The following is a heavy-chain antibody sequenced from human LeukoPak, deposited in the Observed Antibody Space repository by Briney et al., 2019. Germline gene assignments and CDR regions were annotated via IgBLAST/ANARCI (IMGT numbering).Heavy chain of an antibody. J-gene: IGHJ4*02. CDR2: IYYSGST. CDR3: AREYSSGHFDY. Sequence: SETLSLTCTVSGGSISSTSYYWGWIRQPPGKGLEGIGSIYYSGSTYYNPSLKSRVTISVDTSKNQFSLKLSSVTAADTAVYYCAREYSSGHFDYWGQGTLVTVSS. V-gene: IGHV4-39*01. D-gene: IGHD6-19*01. CDR1: GGSISSTSYY.